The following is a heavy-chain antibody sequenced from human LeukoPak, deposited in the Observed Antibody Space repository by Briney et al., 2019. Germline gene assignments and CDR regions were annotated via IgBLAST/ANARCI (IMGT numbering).Heavy chain of an antibody. CDR3: AREVVAAVYDAFDI. CDR2: INPSSGGT. CDR1: GYTFTGYY. Sequence: ASVKVSCKASGYTFTGYYMHWVRQAPGQGLEWMGRINPSSGGTNYAQKFQGRLTMTRDTSISTAYMELSRLRSDDTAVYYCAREVVAAVYDAFDIWGQGTMVTVSS. J-gene: IGHJ3*02. D-gene: IGHD2-15*01. V-gene: IGHV1-2*06.